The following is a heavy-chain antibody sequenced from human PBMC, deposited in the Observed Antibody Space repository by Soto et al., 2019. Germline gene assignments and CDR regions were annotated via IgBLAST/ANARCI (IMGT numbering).Heavy chain of an antibody. CDR1: GGSISGYY. Sequence: ETLSPTSSVSGGSISGYYWSWIRQPPGKGLEWIGYIYYSGSTNYNPSLKSRVTISVDTSKNQFSLKLSSVTAADTAVYYCASLIAAAGSHNYYYYYMDVWGKGTTVTVSS. D-gene: IGHD6-13*01. CDR3: ASLIAAAGSHNYYYYYMDV. V-gene: IGHV4-59*01. CDR2: IYYSGST. J-gene: IGHJ6*03.